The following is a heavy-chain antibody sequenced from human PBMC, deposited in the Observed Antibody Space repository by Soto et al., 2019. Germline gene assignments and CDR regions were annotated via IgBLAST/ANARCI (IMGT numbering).Heavy chain of an antibody. CDR3: AKDGSHNFDY. D-gene: IGHD1-26*01. J-gene: IGHJ4*02. CDR2: MSYDGSNE. V-gene: IGHV3-30*18. CDR1: GFTFSHYA. Sequence: PGASLKISCAASGFTFSHYAMHWVRQAPGKGLEWVALMSYDGSNEYYADSVKGRFTISRDNSKNTLYLQMNSLRAEDTAVYYCAKDGSHNFDYWGQGTLVTVSS.